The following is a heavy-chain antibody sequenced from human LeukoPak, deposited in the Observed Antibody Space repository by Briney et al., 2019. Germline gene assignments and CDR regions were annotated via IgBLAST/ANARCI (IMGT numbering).Heavy chain of an antibody. CDR1: GGSLSSYY. CDR3: ARGLRYCSSTSCSTTVTHFDY. Sequence: SETLSLTCTVSGGSLSSYYWIWTRQPPGKGLEYIGYIFYSGQTNYNPSLKNRVTISVDTSKNEFSLNLSSVTAADTAVYYCARGLRYCSSTSCSTTVTHFDYWGQGTLVTVSS. V-gene: IGHV4-59*12. D-gene: IGHD2-2*01. J-gene: IGHJ4*02. CDR2: IFYSGQT.